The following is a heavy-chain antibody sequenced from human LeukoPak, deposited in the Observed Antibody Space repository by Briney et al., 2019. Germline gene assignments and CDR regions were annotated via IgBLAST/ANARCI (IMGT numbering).Heavy chain of an antibody. CDR2: MYLSGTT. CDR3: ARVPKYYYDSSGYYSPLGNWGPVDY. CDR1: GDSINSLDL. J-gene: IGHJ4*02. Sequence: SETLSLTCTVSGDSINSLDLWSWVRQPPGKGLEWIGEMYLSGTTHSNPSVKSRVTISIDKSKNQFFLNLSSVTAADTAVYYCARVPKYYYDSSGYYSPLGNWGPVDYWGQGTLVTVCS. V-gene: IGHV4-4*02. D-gene: IGHD3-22*01.